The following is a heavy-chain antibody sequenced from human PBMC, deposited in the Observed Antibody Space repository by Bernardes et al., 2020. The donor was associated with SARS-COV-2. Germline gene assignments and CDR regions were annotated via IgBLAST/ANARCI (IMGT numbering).Heavy chain of an antibody. CDR2: ISVSGGSI. Sequence: GGSLRLSCAASGFTLSSYAMSWVRQAPGKGLEWVSSISVSGGSIYYADSVKGRFTISRDSSKNILYLQMNSLRVDDTAVYYCARLHLDGYNPNTGNFDYWGQGTLVTVSS. V-gene: IGHV3-23*01. CDR1: GFTLSSYA. J-gene: IGHJ4*02. CDR3: ARLHLDGYNPNTGNFDY. D-gene: IGHD5-12*01.